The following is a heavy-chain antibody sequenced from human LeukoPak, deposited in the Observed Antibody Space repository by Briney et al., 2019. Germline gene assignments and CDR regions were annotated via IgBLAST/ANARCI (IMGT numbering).Heavy chain of an antibody. Sequence: PSETLSLPCTVSGGSISSSSYYWGWIRQPPGKGLEWIGSIYYSGSTYYNPSLKSRVTISVDTSKNQFSLKLSSVTAADTAVYYCARVTVGIVVPAAMGGYFDYWGQGTLVTVSS. D-gene: IGHD2-2*01. CDR1: GGSISSSSYY. CDR3: ARVTVGIVVPAAMGGYFDY. CDR2: IYYSGST. V-gene: IGHV4-39*01. J-gene: IGHJ4*02.